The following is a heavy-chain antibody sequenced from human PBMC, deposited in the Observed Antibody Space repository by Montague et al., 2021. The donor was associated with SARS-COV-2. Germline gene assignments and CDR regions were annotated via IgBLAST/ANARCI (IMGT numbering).Heavy chain of an antibody. CDR2: ISYDGSNH. J-gene: IGHJ4*02. V-gene: IGHV3-30-3*01. CDR1: GITFSSYA. D-gene: IGHD3-10*01. Sequence: SLRLSCAASGITFSSYAMHWVRQAPGKGLEWVAVISYDGSNHYHXDPXKGRFTISRDNSKSTLYLQMNSLRAEDTAVYYCAREGLSGSYYGFLDYWGQGTLVTVSS. CDR3: AREGLSGSYYGFLDY.